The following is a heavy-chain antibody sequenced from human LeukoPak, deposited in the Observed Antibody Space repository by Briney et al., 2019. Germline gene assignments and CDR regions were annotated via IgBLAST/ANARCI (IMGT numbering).Heavy chain of an antibody. CDR3: ARDRSSRWAPYAFDI. V-gene: IGHV4-59*12. D-gene: IGHD6-13*01. CDR1: GGSISSYY. J-gene: IGHJ3*02. Sequence: SETLSLTCTVSGVSGGSISSYYWSWIRQPPGKGLEWIGYIYYSGITNYNPSLKSRVTISVDKSKNQFSLKLSSVTAADTAVYYCARDRSSRWAPYAFDIWGQGTMVTVSS. CDR2: IYYSGIT.